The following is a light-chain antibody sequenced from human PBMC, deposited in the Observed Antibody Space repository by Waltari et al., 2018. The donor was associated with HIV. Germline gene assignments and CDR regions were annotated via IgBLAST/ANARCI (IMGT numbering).Light chain of an antibody. CDR3: QQYNSYSPYT. J-gene: IGKJ2*01. V-gene: IGKV1-5*03. Sequence: DIQMTQSPSTLSASVGDNVTITCRASQSISSWLAWYQQKPGKAPKLLIYKASSLESGVPSRFSGSGSGTEFTLTISSLQPDDFATYYCQQYNSYSPYTFGQGTKLEIK. CDR2: KAS. CDR1: QSISSW.